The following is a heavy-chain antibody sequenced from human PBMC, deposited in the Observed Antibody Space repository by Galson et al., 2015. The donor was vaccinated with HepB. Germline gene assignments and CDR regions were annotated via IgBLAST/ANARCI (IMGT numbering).Heavy chain of an antibody. CDR1: GFTFSGSA. CDR3: TRLGPNSNYGDYELDYYYGMDV. Sequence: SLRLSCAASGFTFSGSAMHWVRQASGKGLEWVGRIRSKANSYATAYAASVKGRFTISRDDSKNTAYLQMNSLKTEDTAVYYCTRLGPNSNYGDYELDYYYGMDVWGQGTTVTVSS. J-gene: IGHJ6*02. V-gene: IGHV3-73*01. D-gene: IGHD4-17*01. CDR2: IRSKANSYAT.